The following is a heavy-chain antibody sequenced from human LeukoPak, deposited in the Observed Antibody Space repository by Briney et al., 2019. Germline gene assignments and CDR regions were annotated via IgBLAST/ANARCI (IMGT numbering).Heavy chain of an antibody. CDR3: ARDSLSGSYYPGAFDI. CDR1: GGSISSYY. J-gene: IGHJ3*02. V-gene: IGHV4-59*01. Sequence: KPSETLSLTCTVSGGSISSYYWSWIRQPPGKGLEWIGYIYYSGSTNYNPSLKSRVTISVDTSKNQFSLKLSSVTAADTAVYYCARDSLSGSYYPGAFDIWGQGTMVTVSS. CDR2: IYYSGST. D-gene: IGHD1-26*01.